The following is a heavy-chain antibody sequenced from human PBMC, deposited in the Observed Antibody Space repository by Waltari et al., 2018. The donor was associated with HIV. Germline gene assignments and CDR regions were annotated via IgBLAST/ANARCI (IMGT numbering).Heavy chain of an antibody. CDR2: INAGNRNT. D-gene: IGHD3-9*01. Sequence: QVQLVQSGAEVKNPGASVKVSCKASGYTFTTYTIHWVRQAPGQRLEWMGWINAGNRNTKYSQNVQDRVTFTRDTSASTAYMELSSLRSEDTALYYCARTYEILTGFGWFDPWGQGTLVTVSS. CDR3: ARTYEILTGFGWFDP. J-gene: IGHJ5*02. CDR1: GYTFTTYT. V-gene: IGHV1-3*01.